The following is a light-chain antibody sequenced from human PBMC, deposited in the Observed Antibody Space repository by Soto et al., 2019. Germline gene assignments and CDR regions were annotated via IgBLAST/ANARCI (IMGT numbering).Light chain of an antibody. CDR3: SSYTSSRTHVV. CDR2: DVS. CDR1: SSDVGGYNY. Sequence: QSALTQPASVSGSPGQSITISCTGTSSDVGGYNYGSWYQQHPCKAPKLRIYDVSNRPSGVSNRFSGSKSGNTETLTTSGLQDEDEADNYCSSYTSSRTHVVFGGGTKMTVL. J-gene: IGLJ2*01. V-gene: IGLV2-14*01.